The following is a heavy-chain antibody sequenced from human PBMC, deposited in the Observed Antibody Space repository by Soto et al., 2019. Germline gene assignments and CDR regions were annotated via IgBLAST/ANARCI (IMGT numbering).Heavy chain of an antibody. CDR2: ITHDGYNR. CDR1: GFSFSYYG. J-gene: IGHJ4*02. Sequence: ESGGSVVPPGGSRRLSCAASGFSFSYYGLHWVRQAPGKGLEWLALITHDGYNRYYADSVKGRFTISRDNSKNTIFLQMNSLKSEDTAVYYCAKGGSFDIWGQGTPVTVSS. CDR3: AKGGSFDI. D-gene: IGHD6-6*01. V-gene: IGHV3-30*18.